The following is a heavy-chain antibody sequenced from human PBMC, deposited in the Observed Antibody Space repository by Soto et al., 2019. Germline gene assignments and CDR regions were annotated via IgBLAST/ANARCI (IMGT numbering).Heavy chain of an antibody. CDR1: GGSFSGYD. D-gene: IGHD2-2*02. J-gene: IGHJ4*02. V-gene: IGHV4-34*01. CDR3: ARDPIRRGYFDY. CDR2: INHSGST. Sequence: SETLSLTCAVYGGSFSGYDWSWILQPPGKGLEWIGEINHSGSTNYNPSLKSRVTISVDTSKNQFSLKLSSVTAADTAVYYCARDPIRRGYFDYWGQGTLVTVSS.